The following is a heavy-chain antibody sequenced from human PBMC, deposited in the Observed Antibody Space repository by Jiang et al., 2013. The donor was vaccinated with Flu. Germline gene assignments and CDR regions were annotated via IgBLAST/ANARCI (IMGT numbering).Heavy chain of an antibody. J-gene: IGHJ5*02. Sequence: GSGLVKPLEPLSLTCSVSGDSVTNAEYYWGWIRQRPGEGLEWIGNVHYSGNTRYNSSLKSRFSLSVDTTKNRFSLRATSVTAADTGVYYCAAYYYDMSGYGNWFDPWGPGNPGPPSPQ. CDR1: GDSVTNAEYY. CDR2: VHYSGNT. CDR3: AAYYYDMSGYGNWFDP. D-gene: IGHD3-22*01. V-gene: IGHV4-39*01.